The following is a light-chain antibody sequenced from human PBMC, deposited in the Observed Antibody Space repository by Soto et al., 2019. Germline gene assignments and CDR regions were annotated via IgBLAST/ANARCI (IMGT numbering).Light chain of an antibody. CDR2: GAS. CDR1: QSVSSN. CDR3: QQNDNWPT. V-gene: IGKV3-15*01. J-gene: IGKJ1*01. Sequence: IVMTQSPAALSVSTGDRATLSCRASQSVSSNLSWYQQKAGKAPRLLIYGASTRDTGIPARFSGSGSGTEFTLTISSLQSEDFAVYYCQQNDNWPTFGQGTKVDI.